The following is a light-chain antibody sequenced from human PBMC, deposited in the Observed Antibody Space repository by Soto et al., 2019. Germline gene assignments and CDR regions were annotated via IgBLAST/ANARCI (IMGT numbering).Light chain of an antibody. Sequence: VRSQTPLSLSVAPGQPASISCKSSQSLLHITGETFLFWYLQKPGQSPQLXXYEVSTRVSGVPDRFSVSGSGTDFTLEISRVETDDVGIYYCMQSTQLPPTFGQGTRLEIK. CDR3: MQSTQLPPT. J-gene: IGKJ5*01. CDR1: QSLLHITGETF. CDR2: EVS. V-gene: IGKV2D-29*02.